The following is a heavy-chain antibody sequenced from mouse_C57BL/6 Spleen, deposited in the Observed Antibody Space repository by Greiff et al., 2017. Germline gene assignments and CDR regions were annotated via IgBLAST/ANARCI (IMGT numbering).Heavy chain of an antibody. CDR3: ARGGGFITTAGFAY. D-gene: IGHD1-1*01. CDR2: ISYDGSN. CDR1: GYSITSGYY. J-gene: IGHJ3*01. Sequence: EVKLVESGPGLVKPSQSLSLTCSVTGYSITSGYYWNWIRQFPGNKLEWMGYISYDGSNNYNPSLKNRISITRDTSKNQFFLKLNSVTTEDTATYYCARGGGFITTAGFAYWGQGTLVTVSA. V-gene: IGHV3-6*01.